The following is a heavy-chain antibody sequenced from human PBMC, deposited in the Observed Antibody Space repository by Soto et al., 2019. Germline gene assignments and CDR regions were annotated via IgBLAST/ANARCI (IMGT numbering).Heavy chain of an antibody. J-gene: IGHJ4*02. Sequence: QVQLVQSGAEVKKPGSSVKVSCKASGGTFSSYAISWVRQAPGQGLEWMGGIIPIFGTANYAQKFQGRVTITADESTSTSSMALCILRSEDTAVYYCARERHIMATFPGLGYWGQGTLVTVSS. D-gene: IGHD5-12*01. CDR3: ARERHIMATFPGLGY. V-gene: IGHV1-69*12. CDR2: IIPIFGTA. CDR1: GGTFSSYA.